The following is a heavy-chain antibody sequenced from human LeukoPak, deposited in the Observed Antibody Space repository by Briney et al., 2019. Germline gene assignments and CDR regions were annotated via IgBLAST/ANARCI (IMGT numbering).Heavy chain of an antibody. CDR3: ARGVRYGDYRADFDY. CDR1: GFTFSSYS. J-gene: IGHJ4*02. CDR2: ISSSSSTI. Sequence: GGSLRLSCAASGFTFSSYSMNWVRQAPGKGLEWVSYISSSSSTIYYADSVKGRFTISRDNAKNSLYLQMNSLRAEDTAVYYCARGVRYGDYRADFDYWGQGTLVTVSS. V-gene: IGHV3-48*04. D-gene: IGHD4-17*01.